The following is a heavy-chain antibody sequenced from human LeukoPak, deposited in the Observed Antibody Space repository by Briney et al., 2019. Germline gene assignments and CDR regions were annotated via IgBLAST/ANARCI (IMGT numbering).Heavy chain of an antibody. Sequence: ASLKVSSKASGGTFSSYTISWVRQAPGQGLEWMGRIITILGIANYAQKFQGRVTITADKSTSTAYMELSSLRSEDTAVYYCASTYYYDSSGYYYFDYWGQGTLVTVSS. J-gene: IGHJ4*02. V-gene: IGHV1-69*02. CDR3: ASTYYYDSSGYYYFDY. CDR1: GGTFSSYT. CDR2: IITILGIA. D-gene: IGHD3-22*01.